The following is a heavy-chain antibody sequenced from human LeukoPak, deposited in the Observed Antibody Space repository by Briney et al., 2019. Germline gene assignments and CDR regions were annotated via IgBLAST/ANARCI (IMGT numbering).Heavy chain of an antibody. V-gene: IGHV3-21*01. CDR1: GFTFSSYA. CDR3: ARDWAYSGGSGFDY. D-gene: IGHD1-26*01. Sequence: GGSLRLSCAASGFTFSSYAMSWVRQAPGKGLEWVSSISSSSSYIYYADLVKGRFTISRDNAKNSLYLQMNSLRAEDTAVYYCARDWAYSGGSGFDYWGQGTLVTVSS. J-gene: IGHJ4*02. CDR2: ISSSSSYI.